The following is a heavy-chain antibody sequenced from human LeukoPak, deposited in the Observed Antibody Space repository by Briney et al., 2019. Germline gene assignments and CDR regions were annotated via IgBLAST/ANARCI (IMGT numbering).Heavy chain of an antibody. CDR2: ISSSSSYI. D-gene: IGHD6-13*01. V-gene: IGHV3-21*01. CDR1: GFTFSSYS. CDR3: GRVVGSSWYLDY. J-gene: IGHJ4*02. Sequence: GGSLRLSCAASGFTFSSYSMNWVRQAPGKGLEWVSSISSSSSYIYYADSVKGRFTISRDNAKNSLYLQMNSLRAEDTAVYYCGRVVGSSWYLDYGGQGTLVTVSS.